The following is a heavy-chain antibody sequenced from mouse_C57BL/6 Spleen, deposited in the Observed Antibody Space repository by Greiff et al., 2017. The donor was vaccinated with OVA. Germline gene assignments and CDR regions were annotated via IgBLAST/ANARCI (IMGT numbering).Heavy chain of an antibody. Sequence: QVQLQQSGAELMKPGASVKLSCKATGYTFTGSWIEWVKQRPGHGLEWIGEILPGSGSNNYNEKLQGKATFTADTSSNTAYMQRSSLTTEDSASYYCASRDGIGLREDYWGQGTTLTVSS. V-gene: IGHV1-9*01. CDR3: ASRDGIGLREDY. CDR1: GYTFTGSW. D-gene: IGHD2-4*01. J-gene: IGHJ2*01. CDR2: ILPGSGSN.